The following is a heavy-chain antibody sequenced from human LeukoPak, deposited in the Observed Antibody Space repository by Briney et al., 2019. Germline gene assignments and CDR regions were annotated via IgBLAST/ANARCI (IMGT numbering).Heavy chain of an antibody. J-gene: IGHJ3*01. CDR3: ARNRVGFHYADAFDL. V-gene: IGHV3-30*02. CDR2: IRYDGSNK. D-gene: IGHD5-24*01. CDR1: GFTFSSYG. Sequence: GGSLRLSCAASGFTFSSYGMHWVRQAPGKGLEWVAFIRYDGSNKYYADSVKGRFTTSRDSSKNTLYLQMNSLRAEDTAVYYCARNRVGFHYADAFDLWGQGTMVTVSS.